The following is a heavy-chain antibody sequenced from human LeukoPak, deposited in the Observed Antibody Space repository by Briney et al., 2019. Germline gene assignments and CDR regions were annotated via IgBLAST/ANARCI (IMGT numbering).Heavy chain of an antibody. V-gene: IGHV3-7*01. D-gene: IGHD1-14*01. CDR3: ARYNMDV. Sequence: GGSLRLSCAASGFIFNNHWMIWVRQAPGKGLEWVANIKEDGSEKYYVDSVKGRFTVSRDNAENSLYLRMNSLRAEDTGVYYCARYNMDVWGQGTTVTVSS. J-gene: IGHJ6*02. CDR1: GFIFNNHW. CDR2: IKEDGSEK.